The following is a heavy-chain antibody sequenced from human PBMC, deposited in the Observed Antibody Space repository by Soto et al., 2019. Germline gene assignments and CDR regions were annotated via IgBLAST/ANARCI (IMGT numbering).Heavy chain of an antibody. CDR3: ARDHAKYNWNSGWFDP. CDR1: GGSISSGDYY. V-gene: IGHV4-30-4*01. D-gene: IGHD1-7*01. CDR2: IYYSGST. J-gene: IGHJ5*02. Sequence: SETLSLTCTVSGGSISSGDYYWSWIRQPPGKGLEWIGYIYYSGSTYYNPSLKSRVTISVDTSKNQFSLKLSSVTAADTAVYYCARDHAKYNWNSGWFDPWGQGNLVTVSS.